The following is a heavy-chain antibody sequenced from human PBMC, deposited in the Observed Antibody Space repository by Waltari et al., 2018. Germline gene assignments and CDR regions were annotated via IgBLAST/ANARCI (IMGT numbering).Heavy chain of an antibody. J-gene: IGHJ3*02. Sequence: EVPLVQSGAELKKSGEFLRISCKGSGYRFDNRWLCWVRQLPGKGLEWMAIIYPGDSETIDSPSFQGQVTIAVDKSVRTDYLQWSSLKDSDTAIYYCAKWDSSSGYGEGAFDIWGQGTMVTVSS. CDR2: IYPGDSET. CDR3: AKWDSSSGYGEGAFDI. D-gene: IGHD6-13*01. V-gene: IGHV5-51*01. CDR1: GYRFDNRW.